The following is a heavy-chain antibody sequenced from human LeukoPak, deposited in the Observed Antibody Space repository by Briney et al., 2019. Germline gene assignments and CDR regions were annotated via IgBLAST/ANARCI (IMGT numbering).Heavy chain of an antibody. J-gene: IGHJ4*02. Sequence: GGSLRLSCAASGFTFSSYGMSWVRQAPGKGLEWVSAISGSGGSTYYAESVKGRFTISRDNSKNTLYLQMNSLRAEDTAVYYCARGLSSSSWYYNWGQGTLVTVSS. CDR1: GFTFSSYG. CDR2: ISGSGGST. V-gene: IGHV3-23*01. CDR3: ARGLSSSSWYYN. D-gene: IGHD6-13*01.